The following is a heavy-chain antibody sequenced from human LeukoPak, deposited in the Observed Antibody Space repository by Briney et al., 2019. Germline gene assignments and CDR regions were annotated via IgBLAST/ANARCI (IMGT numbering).Heavy chain of an antibody. Sequence: ASLKVSCEASGYTFTSYGISWVRHAPGQGLEWMGWISAYNGNTNYAQKLQGRVTMTTDTSTSTAYMELRSLRSDDTAVYYCAGGTIMITFGGVIALPDYWGQGTLVIVSS. CDR1: GYTFTSYG. D-gene: IGHD3-16*02. CDR2: ISAYNGNT. CDR3: AGGTIMITFGGVIALPDY. V-gene: IGHV1-18*01. J-gene: IGHJ4*02.